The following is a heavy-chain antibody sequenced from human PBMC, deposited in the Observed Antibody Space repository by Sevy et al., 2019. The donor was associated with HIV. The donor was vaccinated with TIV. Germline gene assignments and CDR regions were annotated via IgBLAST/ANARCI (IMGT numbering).Heavy chain of an antibody. D-gene: IGHD3-22*01. J-gene: IGHJ3*02. V-gene: IGHV3-48*02. CDR2: ISSSSSTI. Sequence: GGSLRLSCAASGFTFSSYSMNWVRQAPGKGLEWFSYISSSSSTIYYADSVKGRFTISRDNAKNSLYLQMNSLRDEDTAVYYCARETSSGYYLANAFDIWGQGTMVTVSS. CDR1: GFTFSSYS. CDR3: ARETSSGYYLANAFDI.